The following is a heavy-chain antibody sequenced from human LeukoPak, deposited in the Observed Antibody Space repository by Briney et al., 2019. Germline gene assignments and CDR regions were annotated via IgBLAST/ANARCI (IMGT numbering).Heavy chain of an antibody. CDR2: IYYSGST. Sequence: SETLSLTCTVSGGSFINYYWSWIRQPPGKGLAWIGYIYYSGSTNYNPSLKSRVTISVDTSKNQFSLKLNSVTAADTAVYYCARQEFYWYFDLWGRGTLVTVSS. D-gene: IGHD3-10*01. CDR1: GGSFINYY. CDR3: ARQEFYWYFDL. V-gene: IGHV4-59*01. J-gene: IGHJ2*01.